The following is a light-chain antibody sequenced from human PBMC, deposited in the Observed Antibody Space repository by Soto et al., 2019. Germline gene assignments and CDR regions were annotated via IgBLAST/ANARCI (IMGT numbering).Light chain of an antibody. V-gene: IGLV2-8*01. CDR1: SGDVGGYDY. Sequence: QSALTQPPSASGSPGQSVTISCTGTSGDVGGYDYVSWYQQHPGKAPKLMIYEVTKRPSGVPDRFSGSKSGNTASLTVSGLQAEDEADYYCSSYAGGNNVVFGEGTKVTVL. J-gene: IGLJ2*01. CDR2: EVT. CDR3: SSYAGGNNVV.